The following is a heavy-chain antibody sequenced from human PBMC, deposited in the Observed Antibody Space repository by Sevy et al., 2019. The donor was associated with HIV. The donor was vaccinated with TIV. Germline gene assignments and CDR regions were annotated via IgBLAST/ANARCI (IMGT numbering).Heavy chain of an antibody. CDR2: ISGNGGST. CDR1: GFTFSSYA. CDR3: AKDRRWELGDAFDI. D-gene: IGHD1-7*01. Sequence: GGSLRLSCAASGFTFSSYAMSWVRQAPGKGLEWVSGISGNGGSTNYADSVKGRFALSRDNSKNTLYLQMNNLRAEDTAIYFCAKDRRWELGDAFDIWGQGTMVTVSS. V-gene: IGHV3-23*01. J-gene: IGHJ3*02.